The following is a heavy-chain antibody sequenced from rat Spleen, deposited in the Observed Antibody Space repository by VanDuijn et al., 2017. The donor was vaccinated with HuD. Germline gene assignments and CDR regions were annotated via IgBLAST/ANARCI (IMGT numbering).Heavy chain of an antibody. J-gene: IGHJ3*01. CDR3: TSPFRWFAY. Sequence: QVQLKESGPGLVQPSQTLSLTCTVSGFSLISYAVNWVRQPPGKGLEWMGGIWGDGSTNYNSALKSRLSIRRDTSKSQVFLKMNRLQTEDTPIYFWTSPFRWFAYWGQGTLVTVAS. CDR2: IWGDGST. CDR1: GFSLISYA. V-gene: IGHV2-13*01.